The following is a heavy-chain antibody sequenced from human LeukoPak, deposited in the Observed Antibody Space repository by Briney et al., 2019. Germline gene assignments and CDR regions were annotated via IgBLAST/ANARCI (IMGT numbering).Heavy chain of an antibody. CDR3: ARDMEPGGDY. CDR2: INHSGST. D-gene: IGHD1-26*01. Sequence: PSETLSLTCAVYGGSFSGYYWSWIRQPPGKGLEWIGEINHSGSTNYNPSLKSRVTISVDTSKNQFSLKLSSVTAADTAVYHCARDMEPGGDYWGQGTLVTVSS. CDR1: GGSFSGYY. J-gene: IGHJ4*02. V-gene: IGHV4-34*01.